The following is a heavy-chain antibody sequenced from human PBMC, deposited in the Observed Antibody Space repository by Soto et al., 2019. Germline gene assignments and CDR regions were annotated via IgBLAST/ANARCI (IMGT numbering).Heavy chain of an antibody. D-gene: IGHD4-4*01. CDR2: ISAYNGNT. Sequence: QVQLVQSGAEAKKPGASVRVSCKASGYSFSNYGISWVRQAPGQGLEWMGWISAYNGNTDFAQKVQGRVTMATDTSTTTAYMELRRLRSDDTAVYYCARDFRPETTMAKLNFEYWGQGTLVTVSS. V-gene: IGHV1-18*01. CDR1: GYSFSNYG. J-gene: IGHJ4*02. CDR3: ARDFRPETTMAKLNFEY.